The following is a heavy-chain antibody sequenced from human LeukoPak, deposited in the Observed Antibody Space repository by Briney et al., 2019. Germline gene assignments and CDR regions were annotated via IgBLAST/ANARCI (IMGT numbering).Heavy chain of an antibody. CDR1: GSSISSSSYY. V-gene: IGHV4-39*01. J-gene: IGHJ4*02. D-gene: IGHD6-19*01. CDR2: IYYSGST. Sequence: SETLSLTCTVSGSSISSSSYYWGWIRQPPGKGLEWIGSIYYSGSTYYNPSLKSRVTISVDTSQNQFSLKLSSVTAADTAVYFCARWDDSAWAFGSWGPGTLVTVSS. CDR3: ARWDDSAWAFGS.